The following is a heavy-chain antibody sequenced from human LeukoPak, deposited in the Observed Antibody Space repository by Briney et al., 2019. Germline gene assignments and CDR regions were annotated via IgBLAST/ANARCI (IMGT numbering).Heavy chain of an antibody. J-gene: IGHJ4*02. CDR1: GFTFSSYA. D-gene: IGHD6-19*01. CDR3: ARSMYSSGWYETCPNY. Sequence: GGSLRLSCAASGFTFSSYAMSWVRQAPGKGLEWVSAISGSGGSTYYADSVKGRFTISRDNSKNTLYLQMNSLRAEDTAIYYCARSMYSSGWYETCPNYWGQGTLVTVSS. CDR2: ISGSGGST. V-gene: IGHV3-23*01.